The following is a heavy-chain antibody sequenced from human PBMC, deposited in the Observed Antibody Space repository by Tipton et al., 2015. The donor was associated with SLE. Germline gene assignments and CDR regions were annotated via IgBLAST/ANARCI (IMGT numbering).Heavy chain of an antibody. J-gene: IGHJ5*02. Sequence: TLSLTCTVSGGSISSGSYYWGWIRQPPGKGLEWIGYIYYSGSTNYNPSLKSRVTISVDTSKNQFSLKLSSVTAADTAVYYCARDVIAVAGLGWFDPWGQGTLVRLL. CDR3: ARDVIAVAGLGWFDP. CDR2: IYYSGST. V-gene: IGHV4-61*01. CDR1: GGSISSGSYY. D-gene: IGHD6-19*01.